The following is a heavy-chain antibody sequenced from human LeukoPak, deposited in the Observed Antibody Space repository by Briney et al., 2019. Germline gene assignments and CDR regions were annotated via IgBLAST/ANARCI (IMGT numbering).Heavy chain of an antibody. Sequence: GGSLRLSCAGSGFTFSSYRMNWVRQAPGKGLEWVGNIKQDGSDKYYVDSVKGRFTISRDNAKNSLYLQMSSLRAEDTAVYYCAKVIPSSGWYLDSWGQGTLVTVSS. D-gene: IGHD6-19*01. V-gene: IGHV3-7*03. CDR1: GFTFSSYR. CDR2: IKQDGSDK. J-gene: IGHJ4*02. CDR3: AKVIPSSGWYLDS.